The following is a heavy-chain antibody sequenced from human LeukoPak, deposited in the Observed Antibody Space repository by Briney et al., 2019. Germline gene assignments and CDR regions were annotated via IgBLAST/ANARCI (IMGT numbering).Heavy chain of an antibody. D-gene: IGHD5-24*01. Sequence: GGSLRLSCAASGFTFSSYSMNWVRQAPGKGLEWVSSISSSSSCIYYADSVKGRFTISRDNAKNTLYLQMNSLRAEDTAVYYCAKEWGDGVFDYWGQGTLVTVSS. V-gene: IGHV3-21*04. CDR2: ISSSSSCI. J-gene: IGHJ4*02. CDR1: GFTFSSYS. CDR3: AKEWGDGVFDY.